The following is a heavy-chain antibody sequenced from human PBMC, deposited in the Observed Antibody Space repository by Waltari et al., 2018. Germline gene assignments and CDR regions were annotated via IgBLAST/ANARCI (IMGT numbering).Heavy chain of an antibody. CDR3: AKDLDSSSWYYFDY. V-gene: IGHV3-23*01. CDR2: MSGSGGST. Sequence: EVQLLESGGGLVQPGGSLRLSCAASGFTFSSYAMSWVRQAPGKGLEWVSAMSGSGGSTYYADSVKGRFTISRDNSKNTLYLQMNSLRAEDTAVYYCAKDLDSSSWYYFDYWGQEPWSPSPQ. D-gene: IGHD6-13*01. CDR1: GFTFSSYA. J-gene: IGHJ4*01.